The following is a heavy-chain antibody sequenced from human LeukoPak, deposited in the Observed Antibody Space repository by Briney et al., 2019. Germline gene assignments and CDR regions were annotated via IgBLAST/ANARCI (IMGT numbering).Heavy chain of an antibody. CDR3: ARQVGGGYLAGIFDY. D-gene: IGHD6-13*01. Sequence: GGSLRLSCAASGFIVSSNFMSWVRRAPGKGLECVSVINSGGTKYYADSVKGRFTISRDDSQNMLYLQMNSLRAEDTAVYHCARQVGGGYLAGIFDYWGQGTLVTVSS. CDR1: GFIVSSNF. J-gene: IGHJ4*02. CDR2: INSGGTK. V-gene: IGHV3-66*04.